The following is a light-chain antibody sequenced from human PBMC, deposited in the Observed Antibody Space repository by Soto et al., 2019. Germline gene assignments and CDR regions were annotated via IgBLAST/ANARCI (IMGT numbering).Light chain of an antibody. CDR2: AAS. Sequence: DIQLTQSPSFLSASVGDRVTITCRATQGISSYLAWYQQQPGTAPNLLIYAASSLQSGVPSRLSGSGSGTEFTLTISSLQPEDFATYFCQQLSSYPLTFGQGTRLGI. J-gene: IGKJ5*01. CDR1: QGISSY. V-gene: IGKV1-9*01. CDR3: QQLSSYPLT.